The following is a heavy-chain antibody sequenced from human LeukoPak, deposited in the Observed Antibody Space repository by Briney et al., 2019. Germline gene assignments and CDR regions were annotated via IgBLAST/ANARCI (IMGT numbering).Heavy chain of an antibody. Sequence: GGSLRLSCAASGFTFSDYYMSWIRRAPGKGLEWVSYISSSGSTIYYADSVKGRFTISRDNAKNSLYLQMNSLRAEDTAVYYCARDSTPRYNWNSDAFDIWGQGTMVTVSS. J-gene: IGHJ3*02. CDR1: GFTFSDYY. V-gene: IGHV3-11*04. D-gene: IGHD1-7*01. CDR2: ISSSGSTI. CDR3: ARDSTPRYNWNSDAFDI.